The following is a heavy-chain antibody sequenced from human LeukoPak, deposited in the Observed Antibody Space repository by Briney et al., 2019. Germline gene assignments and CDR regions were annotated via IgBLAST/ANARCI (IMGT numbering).Heavy chain of an antibody. J-gene: IGHJ3*02. D-gene: IGHD1-26*01. CDR2: IKQDGSEK. V-gene: IGHV3-7*01. Sequence: PGGSLRLSCAASGFTFSSYWMSWVRQAPGKGLEWVANIKQDGSEKYYVDSVKGRFTISRDNAKNSLYLQMNSLRAEDTAVYYCAKGSGSYIFAAFDIWGQGTMVTVSS. CDR1: GFTFSSYW. CDR3: AKGSGSYIFAAFDI.